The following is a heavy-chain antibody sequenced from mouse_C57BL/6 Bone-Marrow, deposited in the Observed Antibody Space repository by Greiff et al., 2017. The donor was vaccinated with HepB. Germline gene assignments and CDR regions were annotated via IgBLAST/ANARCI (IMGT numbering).Heavy chain of an antibody. D-gene: IGHD2-12*01. CDR3: ARSPYDWFAY. CDR2: ISNGGGST. Sequence: EVHLVESGGGLVQPGGSLKLSCAASGFTFSDYYMYWVRQTPEKRLEWVAYISNGGGSTYYPDTVKGRFTISRDNAKNTLYLQMSRLKSEDTAMYYCARSPYDWFAYWGQGTLVTVSA. CDR1: GFTFSDYY. V-gene: IGHV5-12*01. J-gene: IGHJ3*01.